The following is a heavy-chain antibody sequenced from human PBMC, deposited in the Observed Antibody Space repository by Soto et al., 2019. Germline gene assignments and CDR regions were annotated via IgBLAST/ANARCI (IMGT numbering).Heavy chain of an antibody. CDR2: IYYSGST. D-gene: IGHD6-19*01. CDR1: GDSMSSSDYY. J-gene: IGHJ4*02. Sequence: SGTLSLTFAVSGDSMSSSDYYWGWIRQPPGKGLEWIGSIYYSGSTYYNPSLQSRVAISVDTSKNQFSLKLKSVTAADTAIYYCARRTVNIRTFYSGLKTHCFDYWGQGAPVTVSS. CDR3: ARRTVNIRTFYSGLKTHCFDY. V-gene: IGHV4-39*01.